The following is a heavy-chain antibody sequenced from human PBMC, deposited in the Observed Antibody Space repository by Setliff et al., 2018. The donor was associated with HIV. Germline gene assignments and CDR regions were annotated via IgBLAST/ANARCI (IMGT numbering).Heavy chain of an antibody. CDR2: IYPGDSHV. CDR3: ATGHYGSDSYYSIDH. Sequence: PGESLKISCKASGYSFTSYWIGWVRQMPGKGLEWMGIIYPGDSHVRYSPSFQGQVTISADKSTSNAYLQWTSLKASDSAMYYCATGHYGSDSYYSIDHWGQGTLVTVSS. D-gene: IGHD3-10*01. V-gene: IGHV5-51*01. J-gene: IGHJ4*02. CDR1: GYSFTSYW.